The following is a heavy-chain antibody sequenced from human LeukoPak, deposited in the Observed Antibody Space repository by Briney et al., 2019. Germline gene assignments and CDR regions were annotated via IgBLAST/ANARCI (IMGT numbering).Heavy chain of an antibody. CDR2: INAGNGNT. J-gene: IGHJ4*02. CDR3: ARENYYDSSGYYPPFDY. CDR1: GYTFTSYA. V-gene: IGHV1-3*01. D-gene: IGHD3-22*01. Sequence: ASVKVSCKASGYTFTSYAMHWVRQAPGQRLEWMGWINAGNGNTKYSQKFQGRVTITRDTSASTAYMELSSLRSEDTAVYYCARENYYDSSGYYPPFDYWGQGTLVTVSS.